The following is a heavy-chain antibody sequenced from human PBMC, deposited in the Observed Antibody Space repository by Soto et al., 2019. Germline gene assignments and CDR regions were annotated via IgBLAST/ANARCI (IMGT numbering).Heavy chain of an antibody. CDR3: ARGLAILTDYYGPYFDF. CDR1: GYTFTRYG. J-gene: IGHJ4*02. D-gene: IGHD3-9*01. CDR2: ISAFNGNI. Sequence: QVQLVQSGAEVKKPGASVKVSCKASGYTFTRYGITWVRQAPGQGLEWMGWISAFNGNIKYAQKFQDRLTMTTDTSTRITYMELRSLRSDDTAVYYCARGLAILTDYYGPYFDFWGQGTLVTVSS. V-gene: IGHV1-18*01.